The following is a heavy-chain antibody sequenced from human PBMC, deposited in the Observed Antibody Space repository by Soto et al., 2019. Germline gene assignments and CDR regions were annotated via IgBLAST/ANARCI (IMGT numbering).Heavy chain of an antibody. D-gene: IGHD3-10*01. CDR3: ARDNAGGAGYFDY. CDR2: IYHSGST. J-gene: IGHJ4*02. V-gene: IGHV4-4*02. Sequence: PSETLSLTCAVSGGSISSSNWWSWVRQPPGKGLEWIGEIYHSGSTNYNPSLKSRVTISVDTSKNQFSLKLSSVTAADTAVYYCARDNAGGAGYFDYWGQGTLVTVSS. CDR1: GGSISSSNW.